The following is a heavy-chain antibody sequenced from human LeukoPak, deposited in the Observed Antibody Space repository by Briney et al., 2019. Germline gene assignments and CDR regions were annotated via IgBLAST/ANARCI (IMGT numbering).Heavy chain of an antibody. V-gene: IGHV3-21*06. J-gene: IGHJ4*02. CDR3: ARDWLGYCSGGSCPLGY. Sequence: DSVKSRFTISRDNAKNSLYLQMNSLRAEDTAVYYCARDWLGYCSGGSCPLGYWGQGTLVTVSS. D-gene: IGHD2-15*01.